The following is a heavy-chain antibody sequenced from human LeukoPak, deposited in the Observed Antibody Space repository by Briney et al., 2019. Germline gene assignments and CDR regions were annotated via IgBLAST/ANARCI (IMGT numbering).Heavy chain of an antibody. V-gene: IGHV3-23*01. CDR3: AKDYDFWSGYLDY. Sequence: GGSLRLSCAASGFTFSSYAMSWVRQAPGKGLEWVSAISGSGGSTYYADSVKGRFTISRDNSKNTMYLQMNSLRAEDTAVYYCAKDYDFWSGYLDYWGQGTLVTVSS. CDR2: ISGSGGST. CDR1: GFTFSSYA. D-gene: IGHD3-3*01. J-gene: IGHJ4*02.